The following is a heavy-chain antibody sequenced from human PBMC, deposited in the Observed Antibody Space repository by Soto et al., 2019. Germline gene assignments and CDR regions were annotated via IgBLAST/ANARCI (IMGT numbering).Heavy chain of an antibody. Sequence: QVQLVESGGGVVQPGRSLRLPCAASGFIFSSYGMHWVRQAPGKGLEWVAFIWYDGRDKYYADSVKGRFTISRDNSKNTLYLQMNSLRAEDTAVYYCARGYCGGDCYRGSWFDPWGQGTLVTVSS. J-gene: IGHJ5*02. D-gene: IGHD2-21*02. CDR3: ARGYCGGDCYRGSWFDP. CDR2: IWYDGRDK. CDR1: GFIFSSYG. V-gene: IGHV3-33*01.